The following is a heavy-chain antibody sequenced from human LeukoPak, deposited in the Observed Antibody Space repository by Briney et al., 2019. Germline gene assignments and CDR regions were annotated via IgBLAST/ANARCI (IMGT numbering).Heavy chain of an antibody. J-gene: IGHJ4*02. CDR2: IDPSDSYT. Sequence: PGESLKISCKGSGYSFTSYWISGVRQMPGKGLEWMGRIDPSDSYTNYSPSFQGHVTISADKSISTAYLQWSSLKASDTAMYYCARSYCGGDCPTDYWGQGTLVTVSS. CDR1: GYSFTSYW. D-gene: IGHD2-21*02. CDR3: ARSYCGGDCPTDY. V-gene: IGHV5-10-1*01.